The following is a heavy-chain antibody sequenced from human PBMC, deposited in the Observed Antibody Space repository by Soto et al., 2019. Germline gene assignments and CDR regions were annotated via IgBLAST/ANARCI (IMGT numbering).Heavy chain of an antibody. CDR3: AREGLLRFLEWLLYPGYYGMDV. V-gene: IGHV4-34*01. CDR2: INHSGST. CDR1: GGSFSGYY. D-gene: IGHD3-3*01. Sequence: PSETLSLTCAVYGGSFSGYYWSWIRQPPGKGLEWIGEINHSGSTNYNPSLKSRVTISVDTSKNQFSLKLSSVTAADTAVYYCAREGLLRFLEWLLYPGYYGMDVWGQGTTVTVSS. J-gene: IGHJ6*02.